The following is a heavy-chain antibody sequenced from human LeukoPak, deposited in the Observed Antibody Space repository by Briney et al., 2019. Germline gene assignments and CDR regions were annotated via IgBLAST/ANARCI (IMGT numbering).Heavy chain of an antibody. Sequence: ASVKVSCKASGYTFIGYYMHWVRQAPGQGLEWMGWINPNSGGTNYAQKFQGRVTMTRDTSISTAYMVLSRLRSDDTAVYYCARVPDIVGVPAKNYFDYWGQGTLVTVSS. V-gene: IGHV1-2*02. CDR1: GYTFIGYY. CDR3: ARVPDIVGVPAKNYFDY. D-gene: IGHD2-2*01. CDR2: INPNSGGT. J-gene: IGHJ4*02.